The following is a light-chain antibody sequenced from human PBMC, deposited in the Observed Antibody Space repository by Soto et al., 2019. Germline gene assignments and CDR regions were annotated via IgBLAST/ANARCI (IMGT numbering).Light chain of an antibody. J-gene: IGLJ1*01. CDR3: GTWDNSLSAYV. Sequence: QSVLTQPPSVSAAPGQKVTISCSGSGSNIGNNFVSWYQQFPGTAPKLLIYDNNRRPSGIPDRFSGSKSGTSATLGITGLQTGDEADYYCGTWDNSLSAYVFGDGTKVTVL. CDR2: DNN. V-gene: IGLV1-51*01. CDR1: GSNIGNNF.